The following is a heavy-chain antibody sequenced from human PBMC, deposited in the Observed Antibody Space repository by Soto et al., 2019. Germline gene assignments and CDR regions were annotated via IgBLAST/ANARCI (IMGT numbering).Heavy chain of an antibody. J-gene: IGHJ3*02. V-gene: IGHV3-11*01. CDR3: ARGGLDYYDSSGPADAFDI. CDR1: GLTFIDYY. CDR2: ISSSGSTI. D-gene: IGHD3-22*01. Sequence: AXGTLILSCAASGLTFIDYYMSWIRQAPGNGLEWVSYISSSGSTIYYADSVKGRFTISRDNAKNSLYLQMNSLRAEDTAVYYCARGGLDYYDSSGPADAFDIWGQGTMVTVSS.